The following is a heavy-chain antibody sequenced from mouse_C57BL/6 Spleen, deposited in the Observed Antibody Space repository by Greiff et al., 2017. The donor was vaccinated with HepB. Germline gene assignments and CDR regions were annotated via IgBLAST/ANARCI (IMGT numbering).Heavy chain of an antibody. Sequence: QVQLQQSGAELVKPGASVKLSCKASGYTFTSYWMHWVKQRPGQGLEWIGMIHPNSGSTNYNEKFKSKATLTVDKSSSTSYMQLSSLTSEDSAGYCCAKPQLGRNYAMDYWGQGTSVTVSS. V-gene: IGHV1-64*01. D-gene: IGHD4-1*02. CDR3: AKPQLGRNYAMDY. CDR2: IHPNSGST. CDR1: GYTFTSYW. J-gene: IGHJ4*01.